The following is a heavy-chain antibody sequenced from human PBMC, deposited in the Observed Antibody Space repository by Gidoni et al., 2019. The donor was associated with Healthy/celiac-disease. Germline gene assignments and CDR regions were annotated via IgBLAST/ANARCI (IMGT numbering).Heavy chain of an antibody. Sequence: QVQLVQSGAEVKKPGASVKVSCKASGYTFTSYAMHWVRQAPGQRLEWMGWINAGNGNTKYSQKFQGRVTITRDTSASTAYMELSSLRSEDTAVYYCARQSSSHSGRPRNWFDPWGQGTLVTVSS. D-gene: IGHD3-10*01. CDR2: INAGNGNT. V-gene: IGHV1-3*01. J-gene: IGHJ5*02. CDR1: GYTFTSYA. CDR3: ARQSSSHSGRPRNWFDP.